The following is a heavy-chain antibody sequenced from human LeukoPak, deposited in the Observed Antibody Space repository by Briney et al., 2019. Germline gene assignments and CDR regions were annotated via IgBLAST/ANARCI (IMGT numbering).Heavy chain of an antibody. D-gene: IGHD1-20*01. J-gene: IGHJ4*02. V-gene: IGHV4-59*12. CDR3: AGSRVGYNWNAPANY. Sequence: SETLSLTCTVSGGSISSYYWSWIRQPPGKGLEWIGYIYYSGSTNYNPSLKSRVTISVDTSKNQFSLKLSSVTAADTAVYYCAGSRVGYNWNAPANYWGQGTLVTVSS. CDR1: GGSISSYY. CDR2: IYYSGST.